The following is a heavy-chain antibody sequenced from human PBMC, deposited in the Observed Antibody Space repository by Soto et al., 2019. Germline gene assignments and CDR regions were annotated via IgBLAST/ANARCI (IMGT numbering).Heavy chain of an antibody. V-gene: IGHV4-30-4*01. CDR3: ARGRYYDSSGYYGY. CDR2: IYYSGST. CDR1: GGSISSGDYY. J-gene: IGHJ4*02. D-gene: IGHD3-22*01. Sequence: PSETLSLTCTVSGGSISSGDYYWSWIRQPPGKGLEWIGYIYYSGSTYYNPSLKSRVTISVDTSKNQFSLKLSSVAAADTAVYYCARGRYYDSSGYYGYWGQGNLVTVSS.